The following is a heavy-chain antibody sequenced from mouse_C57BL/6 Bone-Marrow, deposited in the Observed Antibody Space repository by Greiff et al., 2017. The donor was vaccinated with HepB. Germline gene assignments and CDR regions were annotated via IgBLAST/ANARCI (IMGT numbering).Heavy chain of an antibody. CDR3: ARVRANWERGFAY. CDR2: IYPRSGNT. J-gene: IGHJ3*01. D-gene: IGHD4-1*01. Sequence: VQLQQSGAELARPGASVKLSCKASGYTFTSYGISWVKQRTGQGLEWIGEIYPRSGNTYYNEKFKGKATLTADKSSSTAYMELRSLTSEDSAVYFCARVRANWERGFAYWGQGTLVTVSA. CDR1: GYTFTSYG. V-gene: IGHV1-81*01.